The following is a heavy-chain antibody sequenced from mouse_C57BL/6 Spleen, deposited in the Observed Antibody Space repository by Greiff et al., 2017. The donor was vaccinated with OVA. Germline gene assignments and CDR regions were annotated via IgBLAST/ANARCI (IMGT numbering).Heavy chain of an antibody. CDR2: IYPGSGST. J-gene: IGHJ2*01. D-gene: IGHD1-1*01. V-gene: IGHV1-55*01. CDR1: GYTFTSYW. CDR3: ARYGGYSDY. Sequence: QVHLQQPGAELVKPGASVKMSCKASGYTFTSYWITWVKQRPGQGLEWIGDIYPGSGSTNYNEKFKSKATLAVDTSSSTAYMQLSSLTTEDSAIYYCARYGGYSDYWGQGTTLTVSS.